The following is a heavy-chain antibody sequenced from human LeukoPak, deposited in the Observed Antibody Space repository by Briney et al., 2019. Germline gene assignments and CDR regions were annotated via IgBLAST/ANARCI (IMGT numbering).Heavy chain of an antibody. J-gene: IGHJ5*02. CDR2: IKEDGSEK. V-gene: IGHV3-7*01. Sequence: GGSLRLSCAASGFTFSTYWMSWVRQAPGKGLEWVANIKEDGSEKYYVDSVKGRFTISRDNSKNTLYLQMNSLRAEDTAVYYCARGNVLLWFGELLFNWFDPWGQGTLVTVSS. D-gene: IGHD3-10*01. CDR1: GFTFSTYW. CDR3: ARGNVLLWFGELLFNWFDP.